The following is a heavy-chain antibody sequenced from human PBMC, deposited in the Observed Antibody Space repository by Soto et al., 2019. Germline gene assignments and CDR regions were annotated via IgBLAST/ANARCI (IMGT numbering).Heavy chain of an antibody. CDR2: VFFMRNT. J-gene: IGHJ4*02. CDR3: LRLTSRIAAASHGRSNYLDT. CDR1: GGSVTSGSSY. D-gene: IGHD6-25*01. Sequence: PSETLSLTSRVSGGSVTSGSSYGVWVRQAPGEGGEWIGDVFFMRNTWYHADLQARLTISVDTSNDRFSLRLSSVTAADTAFYFCLRLTSRIAAASHGRSNYLDTWGPGPLVTVSS. V-gene: IGHV4-39*01.